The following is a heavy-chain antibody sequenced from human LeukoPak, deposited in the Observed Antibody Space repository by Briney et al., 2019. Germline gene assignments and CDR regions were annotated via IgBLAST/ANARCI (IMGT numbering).Heavy chain of an antibody. CDR1: GFTVSSNY. J-gene: IGHJ4*02. V-gene: IGHV3-66*01. Sequence: PGGSLRLSCAASGFTVSSNYKSWVRQAPGKGLEWVSVIYSGGSTYYADSVKGRFTISRDNSKNTLYLQMNSLRAEDTAVYYCARDQYGDYVFDYWGQGTLVTVSS. CDR3: ARDQYGDYVFDY. D-gene: IGHD4-17*01. CDR2: IYSGGST.